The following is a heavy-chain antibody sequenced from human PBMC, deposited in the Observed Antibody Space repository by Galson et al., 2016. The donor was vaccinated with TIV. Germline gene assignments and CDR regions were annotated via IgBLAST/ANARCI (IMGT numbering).Heavy chain of an antibody. V-gene: IGHV1-2*02. CDR1: GYRFIGYY. CDR2: INPGNGDT. D-gene: IGHD2-21*01. J-gene: IGHJ4*02. Sequence: SVKVSCKASGYRFIGYYIHWVRQAPGRGPGWMGCINPGNGDTTSAQIFQGSVTLTWDTSVSTANMALTSLRSDDTAVYFCAKESDWGVAEFDFWGQGTPVSVSS. CDR3: AKESDWGVAEFDF.